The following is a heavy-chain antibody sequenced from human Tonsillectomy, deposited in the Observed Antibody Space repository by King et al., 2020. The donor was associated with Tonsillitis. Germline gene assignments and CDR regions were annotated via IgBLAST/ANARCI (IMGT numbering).Heavy chain of an antibody. CDR1: GFTFSSYG. J-gene: IGHJ6*02. V-gene: IGHV3-30*18. CDR2: ISYDGSNK. D-gene: IGHD2-8*02. CDR3: AKGHCWWYGMDV. Sequence: VQLVESGGGVVQPGRSLRLSCAASGFTFSSYGMHWVRQAPGKGLEWVAVISYDGSNKYYADSVKGRFNISRDNSKNTLYLQMNSLRTEDTAVYYCAKGHCWWYGMDVWGQGTTVTVSS.